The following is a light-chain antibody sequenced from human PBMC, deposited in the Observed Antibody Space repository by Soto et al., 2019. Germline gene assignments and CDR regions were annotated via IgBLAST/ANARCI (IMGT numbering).Light chain of an antibody. J-gene: IGLJ3*02. CDR3: NSYAGTTKAV. CDR1: SSDIGRYDY. CDR2: DVS. Sequence: QSALTQPPSASGSPGQSVTISCSGTSSDIGRYDYVSWYQQQPGKAPRLIIYDVSKRPSGVPDRFSGSKSGNTASLTVSGLQPDDEADYYCNSYAGTTKAVFGGGTKVTVL. V-gene: IGLV2-8*01.